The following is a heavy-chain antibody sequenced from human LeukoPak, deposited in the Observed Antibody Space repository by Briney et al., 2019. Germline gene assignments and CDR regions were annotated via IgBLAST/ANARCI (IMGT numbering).Heavy chain of an antibody. D-gene: IGHD3-3*01. J-gene: IGHJ4*02. Sequence: HSASTNYHPSLKSRVTISVDTSKNQFSLKLSSVTAADAAVYYCARHPRYDFWSGYYTGEDYWGQGTLVTVSS. V-gene: IGHV4-34*01. CDR2: HSAST. CDR3: ARHPRYDFWSGYYTGEDY.